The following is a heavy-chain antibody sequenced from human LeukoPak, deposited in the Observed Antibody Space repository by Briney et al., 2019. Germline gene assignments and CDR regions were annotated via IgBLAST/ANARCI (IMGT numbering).Heavy chain of an antibody. CDR2: IYYSGST. Sequence: SETLSLTCTVSGGSISSSSYYWSWIRQPPGKGLEWIGYIYYSGSTNYNPSLKSRVTISVDTSKNQFSLKLSSVTAADTAVYYCARLDTAMVLDYWGQGTLVTVSS. J-gene: IGHJ4*02. CDR1: GGSISSSSYY. CDR3: ARLDTAMVLDY. V-gene: IGHV4-61*05. D-gene: IGHD5-18*01.